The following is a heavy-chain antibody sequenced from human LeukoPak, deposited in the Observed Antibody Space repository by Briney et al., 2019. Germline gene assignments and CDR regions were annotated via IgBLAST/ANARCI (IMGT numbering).Heavy chain of an antibody. D-gene: IGHD3-22*01. CDR2: IYYSGSI. V-gene: IGHV4-59*01. CDR1: GASISSYY. Sequence: SETLSLTCTVSGASISSYYWSWIRQHPGKGLEWIGDIYYSGSIKYNPSLKSRVTMSVDTSKNQFSLKLSSVTAADTAIYYCARENPSGYYNRPIDYWGQGTLVTVSS. J-gene: IGHJ4*02. CDR3: ARENPSGYYNRPIDY.